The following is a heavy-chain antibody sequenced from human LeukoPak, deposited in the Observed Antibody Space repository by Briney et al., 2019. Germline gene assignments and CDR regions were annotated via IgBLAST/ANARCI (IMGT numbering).Heavy chain of an antibody. CDR1: GFTFSSYW. D-gene: IGHD5-18*01. J-gene: IGHJ4*02. Sequence: GGSLRLSCAASGFTFSSYWMHWVRQAPGKGLVWVSRINSDGSSTSYADSVKGRFTISRDNAKNTLYLQMNSLRAEDTAVYYCARWGYSYGLDYWGQGTLVTVSS. V-gene: IGHV3-74*01. CDR2: INSDGSST. CDR3: ARWGYSYGLDY.